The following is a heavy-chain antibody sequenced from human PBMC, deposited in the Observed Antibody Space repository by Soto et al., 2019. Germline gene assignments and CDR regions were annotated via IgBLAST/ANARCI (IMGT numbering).Heavy chain of an antibody. CDR3: ARDGIGYSVF. D-gene: IGHD3-22*01. CDR1: GFIFRSTW. V-gene: IGHV3-7*01. J-gene: IGHJ4*02. Sequence: EVHLVESGGALVQPGGSLRLSCVASGFIFRSTWMSWMRQAPGKGLEWVANISPDGNEKYYVDSVRGRFTISRDTAKNSLYLQMNSVRADDTAVYFCARDGIGYSVFWGRGTLVTVSS. CDR2: ISPDGNEK.